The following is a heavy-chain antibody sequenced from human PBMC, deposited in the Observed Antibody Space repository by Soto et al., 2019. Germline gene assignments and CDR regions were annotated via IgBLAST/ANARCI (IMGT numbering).Heavy chain of an antibody. CDR1: GYTFTTYY. CDR2: ISPSGGTT. Sequence: QVQLVQSGAEVKKPGASVKVSCKASGYTFTTYYIQWVRQAPGQGLEWMGVISPSGGTTTYAQKCKGRVTMTRDTSTSTVHMELSRLRSEDTAVYYCARQRSDRSGYNGGYNNYWGQGTLVTVSS. V-gene: IGHV1-46*01. J-gene: IGHJ4*02. CDR3: ARQRSDRSGYNGGYNNY. D-gene: IGHD3-22*01.